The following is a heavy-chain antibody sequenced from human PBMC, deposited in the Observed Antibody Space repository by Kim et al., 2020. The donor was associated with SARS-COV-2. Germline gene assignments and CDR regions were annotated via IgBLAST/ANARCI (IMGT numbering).Heavy chain of an antibody. J-gene: IGHJ6*01. V-gene: IGHV4-59*01. Sequence: SETLSRTCTVSGGSISSYYWSWIRQPPGKGLEWIGYIYYSGSTNYNPSLESRVTISVDTSKNQFSLKLSSVTAADTAVYYCASHPRGGGNYYDSSGYGM. CDR3: ASHPRGGGNYYDSSGYGM. D-gene: IGHD3-22*01. CDR2: IYYSGST. CDR1: GGSISSYY.